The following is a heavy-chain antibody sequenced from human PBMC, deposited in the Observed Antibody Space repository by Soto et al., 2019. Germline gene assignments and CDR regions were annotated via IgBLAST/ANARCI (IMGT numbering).Heavy chain of an antibody. CDR3: AKHSSSSGSYYFYIMDV. J-gene: IGHJ6*02. CDR1: GFTFSSYA. CDR2: ISGSGDST. Sequence: GGSRRRSCAASGFTFSSYAMSWVRQAPGKGLEWVSVISGSGDSTYYADSVKGRFTISRDNSRNTLYLQMNSLRAEDTAVYYCAKHSSSSGSYYFYIMDVWGQGTSVTVSS. D-gene: IGHD6-6*01. V-gene: IGHV3-23*01.